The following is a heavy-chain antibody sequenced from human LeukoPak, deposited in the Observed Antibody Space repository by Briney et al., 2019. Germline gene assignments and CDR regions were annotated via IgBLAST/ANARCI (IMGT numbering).Heavy chain of an antibody. Sequence: PGGSLRLSCAASGFTFSSYSMNWVRQAPGKGLEWVSSISSSSSYIYYADSVKGRFTISRDNAKNTLYLQMNSLRAEDTAMYYCARVRAAHGIGFGYWGQGTLVTVSS. CDR1: GFTFSSYS. J-gene: IGHJ4*02. CDR2: ISSSSSYI. CDR3: ARVRAAHGIGFGY. D-gene: IGHD6-13*01. V-gene: IGHV3-21*01.